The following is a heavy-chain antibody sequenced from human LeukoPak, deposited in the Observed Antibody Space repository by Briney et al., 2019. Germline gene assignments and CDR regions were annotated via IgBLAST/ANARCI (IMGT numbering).Heavy chain of an antibody. Sequence: PGRSLRLSCAASGFTFDDYAMPWVRQAPGKGLEWVSGISWNSGSIGYADSVKGRFTISRDNAKNSLYLQMNSLRAEDTALYYCAKDIGGSSWYHPYYFDYWGQGTLVTVSS. CDR3: AKDIGGSSWYHPYYFDY. J-gene: IGHJ4*02. V-gene: IGHV3-9*01. CDR2: ISWNSGSI. CDR1: GFTFDDYA. D-gene: IGHD6-13*01.